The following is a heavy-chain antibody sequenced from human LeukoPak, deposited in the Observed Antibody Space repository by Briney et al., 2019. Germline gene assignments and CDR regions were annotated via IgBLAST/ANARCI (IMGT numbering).Heavy chain of an antibody. CDR3: ARNVDYYDSSGYYESAWFDP. D-gene: IGHD3-22*01. CDR1: GFTFSSYS. J-gene: IGHJ5*02. V-gene: IGHV3-30*02. Sequence: GGSLRLSCAASGFTFSSYSINWVRQAPGKGLEWVAFIRNDGNKKYYADSVKGRFTVSRDNSKNTVYLDMNSLRPEDTAVYYCARNVDYYDSSGYYESAWFDPWGQGTLVTVSS. CDR2: IRNDGNKK.